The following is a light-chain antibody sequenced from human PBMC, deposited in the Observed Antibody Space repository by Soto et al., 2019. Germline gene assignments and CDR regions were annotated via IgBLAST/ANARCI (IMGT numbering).Light chain of an antibody. V-gene: IGKV3-15*01. CDR1: QSVTTN. CDR2: GAS. J-gene: IGKJ1*01. Sequence: EIVFTQSPGSLSLSPGERATLSCRASQSVTTNMAWYQQKPGQAPRLLIYGASTRATGIPARFSGSGSGTDFTLTISSLQSEDFAVYYCQQYNNWPPWTFGQGTKVDIK. CDR3: QQYNNWPPWT.